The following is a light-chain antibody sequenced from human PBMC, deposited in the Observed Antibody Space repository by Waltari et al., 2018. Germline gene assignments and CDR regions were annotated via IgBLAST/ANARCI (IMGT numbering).Light chain of an antibody. J-gene: IGKJ1*01. CDR1: LSVSTW. CDR2: EAS. Sequence: IQMTQSPSTLSASVGDRVTITCRASLSVSTWLAWYQQKPGKAPKLLISEASKLESGVPSRVRGSGSGTEFTLTISSLQPDDFATYFCQQYNSFSRTFGQGTKVEIK. V-gene: IGKV1-5*03. CDR3: QQYNSFSRT.